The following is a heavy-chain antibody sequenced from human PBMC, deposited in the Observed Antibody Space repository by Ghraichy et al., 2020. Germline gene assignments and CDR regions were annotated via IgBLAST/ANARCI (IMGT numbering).Heavy chain of an antibody. CDR3: ASDSSGYTPTDAFDI. J-gene: IGHJ3*02. CDR1: GFTVSSNY. Sequence: LSLTCAASGFTVSSNYMSWVRQAPGKGLEWVSVIYSGGSTYYADSVKGRFTISRDNSKNTLYLQMNSLRAEDTAVYYCASDSSGYTPTDAFDIWGQGTMVTVSS. D-gene: IGHD3-22*01. V-gene: IGHV3-53*01. CDR2: IYSGGST.